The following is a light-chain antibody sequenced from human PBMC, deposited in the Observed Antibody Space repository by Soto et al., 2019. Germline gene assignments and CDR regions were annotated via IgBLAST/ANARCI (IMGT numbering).Light chain of an antibody. Sequence: QSVLTQPPSASGTPGPRVTISCSGSSSNIGSNTVNWYQQLPGTAPKLLIYSNNQRPSGVPDRFSGSKSGTSASLAISGLQSEDEADYYCAAWDDSLNARYVFGTGTKVTVL. CDR3: AAWDDSLNARYV. CDR1: SSNIGSNT. J-gene: IGLJ1*01. V-gene: IGLV1-44*01. CDR2: SNN.